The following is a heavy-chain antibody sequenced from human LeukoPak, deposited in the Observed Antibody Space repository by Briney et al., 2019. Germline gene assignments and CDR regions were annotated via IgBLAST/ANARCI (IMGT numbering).Heavy chain of an antibody. Sequence: ASVKVSCKASGYTFTTYGISWVRQAPGQGLEWMGWISGYNGNTNYAQKFQGRITMTTETSTSTAYMELRSLRSDDAAVYYCARSDISIVRGAMVWGQGTLVIVSS. CDR3: ARSDISIVRGAMV. J-gene: IGHJ4*02. V-gene: IGHV1-18*01. CDR1: GYTFTTYG. CDR2: ISGYNGNT. D-gene: IGHD3-10*01.